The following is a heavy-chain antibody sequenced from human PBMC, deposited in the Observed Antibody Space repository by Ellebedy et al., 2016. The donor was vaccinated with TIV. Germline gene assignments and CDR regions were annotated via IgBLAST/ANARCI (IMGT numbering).Heavy chain of an antibody. Sequence: MPSETLSLTCTVPGGSISISSYYWGWIRQPPGTGLEWIWSIYYGGSTYSNPSLKTRVTISVDTSKHKVSLKLSSVTAADTAVYYCARQPLEWLVGPMYFDYWGQGTLGTVSS. CDR2: IYYGGST. D-gene: IGHD6-19*01. V-gene: IGHV4-39*01. J-gene: IGHJ4*02. CDR1: GGSISISSYY. CDR3: ARQPLEWLVGPMYFDY.